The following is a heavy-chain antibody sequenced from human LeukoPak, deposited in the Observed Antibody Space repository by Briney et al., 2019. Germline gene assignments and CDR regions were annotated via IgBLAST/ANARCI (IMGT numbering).Heavy chain of an antibody. Sequence: SETLSLTCTVSGGYISSTSYYWGWLRQPPGTGLEWIGIIYNRGSTDYNPSLKSRVTISVDTSKNQFSLALRSVTAADTAVYYCARSILRYYYNASGYYPYYFDYWGQGMLVTVSS. D-gene: IGHD3-22*01. CDR1: GGYISSTSYY. V-gene: IGHV4-39*07. J-gene: IGHJ4*02. CDR2: IYNRGST. CDR3: ARSILRYYYNASGYYPYYFDY.